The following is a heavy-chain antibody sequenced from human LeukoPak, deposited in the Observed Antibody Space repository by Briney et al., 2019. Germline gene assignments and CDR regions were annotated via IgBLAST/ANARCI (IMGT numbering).Heavy chain of an antibody. J-gene: IGHJ4*02. CDR1: GGSFSGYY. CDR3: AREDRDIVATIPSV. CDR2: INHSGST. V-gene: IGHV4-34*01. D-gene: IGHD5-12*01. Sequence: PSETLSLTCAVYGGSFSGYYWSWIRQPPGKGLEWIGEINHSGSTNYNPSLKSRVTISVDTSKNQFSLKLSSVTAADTAVYYCAREDRDIVATIPSVWGQGTLVTVSS.